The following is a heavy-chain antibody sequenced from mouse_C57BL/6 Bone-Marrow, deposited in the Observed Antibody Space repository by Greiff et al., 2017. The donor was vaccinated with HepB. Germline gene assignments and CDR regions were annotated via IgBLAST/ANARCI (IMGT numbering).Heavy chain of an antibody. CDR1: GYTFTSYW. CDR3: ARCVYYAMDY. J-gene: IGHJ4*01. CDR2: IDPNNGGT. Sequence: QVQLQQPGAELVKPGASVKLSCKASGYTFTSYWMHWVKQRPGQGLEWIGKIDPNNGGTKYNEKFKSKATLTVDKPSSTAYMQLSSLTSEDSAVYYCARCVYYAMDYWGQGTSVTVSS. V-gene: IGHV1-72*01.